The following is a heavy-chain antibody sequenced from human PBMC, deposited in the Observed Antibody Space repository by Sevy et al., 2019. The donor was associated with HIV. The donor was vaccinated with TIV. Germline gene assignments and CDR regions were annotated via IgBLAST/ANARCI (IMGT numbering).Heavy chain of an antibody. D-gene: IGHD3-3*01. CDR1: GGSISSHY. Sequence: SETLSLTCSVSGGSISSHYWSWIRQPAGEGLEWMGRIDTSGGTNYNPSLKTRVTMSIDTSKNQFSLGLRSVTAADTAVYYCARYNFWSGHYDYFDYWGPGALVTVSS. J-gene: IGHJ4*02. V-gene: IGHV4-4*07. CDR3: ARYNFWSGHYDYFDY. CDR2: IDTSGGT.